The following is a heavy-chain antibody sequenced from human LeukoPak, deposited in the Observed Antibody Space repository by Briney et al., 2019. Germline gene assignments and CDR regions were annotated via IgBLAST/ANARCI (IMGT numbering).Heavy chain of an antibody. V-gene: IGHV4-61*01. CDR2: IHNSGST. CDR3: ARGGASSIPFDP. J-gene: IGHJ5*02. CDR1: GDSVSSGSYY. Sequence: PSETLSLTCTVSGDSVSSGSYYWSWIRQPPGKGLEWIGFIHNSGSTKYNPSLMSRVTISVDTSKNQFSLKLSSVTAAETAVYYCARGGASSIPFDPWGQGTLVTVSS. D-gene: IGHD2-2*01.